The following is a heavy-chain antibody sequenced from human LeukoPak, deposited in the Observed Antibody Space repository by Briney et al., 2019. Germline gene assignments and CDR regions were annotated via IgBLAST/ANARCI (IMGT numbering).Heavy chain of an antibody. V-gene: IGHV4-59*11. D-gene: IGHD2-2*01. CDR3: ARTKCQLPQGWFDP. CDR1: GGSISSHY. CDR2: IYYSGST. Sequence: SETLSLTCTVSGGSISSHYWSWIRQPLGRGLEWIGYIYYSGSTNYNRSLKSRVTISVDQSKNQFSLKLSSVTAADTAVYYCARTKCQLPQGWFDPWGQGTLVTVSS. J-gene: IGHJ5*02.